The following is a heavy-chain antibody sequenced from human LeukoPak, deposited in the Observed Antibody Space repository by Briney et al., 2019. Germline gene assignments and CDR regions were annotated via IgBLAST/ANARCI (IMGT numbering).Heavy chain of an antibody. CDR3: ASRIAVAGDYYYYGMDV. CDR2: INHSGST. J-gene: IGHJ6*02. Sequence: PSETLSLTCAVYGGSFSGYYWSWIRQPPGKGLEWIGEINHSGSTNYNPSLKSRVTISVHTSKNQFPLKLSSVTAADTAVYYCASRIAVAGDYYYYGMDVWGQGTTVTVSS. D-gene: IGHD6-19*01. V-gene: IGHV4-34*01. CDR1: GGSFSGYY.